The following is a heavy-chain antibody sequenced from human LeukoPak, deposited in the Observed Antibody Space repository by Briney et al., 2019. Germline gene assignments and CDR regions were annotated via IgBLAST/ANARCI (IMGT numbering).Heavy chain of an antibody. V-gene: IGHV4-39*01. CDR3: ASSVWYLACFDY. Sequence: SETLSLTCNVSGGSISSNNYYSAWIRQPPGKGLEWIGSIYYSGSTYYNPSLKSRVTISVDTSKKQFSLKLSSVTAADTAVYYCASSVWYLACFDYWGHGTLVTVSS. CDR1: GGSISSNNYY. CDR2: IYYSGST. D-gene: IGHD6-19*01. J-gene: IGHJ5*01.